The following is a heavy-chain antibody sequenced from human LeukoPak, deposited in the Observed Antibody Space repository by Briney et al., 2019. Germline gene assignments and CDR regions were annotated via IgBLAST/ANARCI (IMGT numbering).Heavy chain of an antibody. D-gene: IGHD2-2*01. V-gene: IGHV3-15*01. CDR1: GLTSTTYW. CDR2: IKSKTDGGAT. Sequence: GGSLRLSCVVSGLTSTTYWMNWVRQAPGKGLEWVGRIKSKTDGGATDYAAPVKGRFTISRDDSESTLFLQMNGLKIEDTALYFCTTAGRGYCTTTTCPHYGMDVWGQGTTVTVSS. CDR3: TTAGRGYCTTTTCPHYGMDV. J-gene: IGHJ6*02.